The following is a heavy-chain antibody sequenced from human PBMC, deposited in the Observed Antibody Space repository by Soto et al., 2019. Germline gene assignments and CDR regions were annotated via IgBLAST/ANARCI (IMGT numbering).Heavy chain of an antibody. V-gene: IGHV4-39*01. J-gene: IGHJ6*02. CDR2: IYYSGST. CDR3: ARRSKGMDV. Sequence: PSETLSLTCTVSGGSISSSSYYWGWIRQPPGKGLEWIGSIYYSGSTYYNPSLKSRVTISVDTSKNQFSLKLSSVTAADTAVYYCARRSKGMDVWGQGTTVTVSS. CDR1: GGSISSSSYY.